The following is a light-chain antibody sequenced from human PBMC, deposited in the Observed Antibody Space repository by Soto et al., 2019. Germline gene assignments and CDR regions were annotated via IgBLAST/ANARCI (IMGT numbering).Light chain of an antibody. CDR1: QSVSNNY. J-gene: IGKJ1*01. CDR3: QQYGSSGT. Sequence: EVVLSQSPGTLSLSPGDRATLSCRASQSVSNNYLAWYQQKPGQAPRLLIYGASNRATGIPDRFSGSGSGTDFTLTISRLEPEDFAVYYCQQYGSSGTFGQGTKVDIK. CDR2: GAS. V-gene: IGKV3-20*01.